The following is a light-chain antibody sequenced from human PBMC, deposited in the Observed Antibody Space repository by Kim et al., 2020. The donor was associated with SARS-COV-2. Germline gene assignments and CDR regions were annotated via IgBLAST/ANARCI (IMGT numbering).Light chain of an antibody. CDR1: NIGSKS. Sequence: ELTQPPSVSVAPGKTARITCGGNNIGSKSVHWYQQKPGQAPVLVIYYDSDRPSGIPERFSGSNSGNTATLTISRVEAGDEADYYCQVWASSSDHVVFG. V-gene: IGLV3-21*04. J-gene: IGLJ2*01. CDR2: YDS. CDR3: QVWASSSDHVV.